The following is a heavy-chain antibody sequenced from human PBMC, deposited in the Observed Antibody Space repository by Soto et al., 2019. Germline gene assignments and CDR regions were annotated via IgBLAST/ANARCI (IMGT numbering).Heavy chain of an antibody. J-gene: IGHJ3*02. CDR2: IYYSGST. V-gene: IGHV4-31*03. CDR1: GGSISSGGYY. D-gene: IGHD3-9*01. Sequence: QVQLQESGPGLVKPSQTLSLTCTVSGGSISSGGYYWSWIRQHPGKGLEWIGYIYYSGSTYYNPSLKSRFTISVDTSKNQFSLKLSSVTAADTAVYYCARGRDFDWLGRNDAFDIWGQGTMVTVSS. CDR3: ARGRDFDWLGRNDAFDI.